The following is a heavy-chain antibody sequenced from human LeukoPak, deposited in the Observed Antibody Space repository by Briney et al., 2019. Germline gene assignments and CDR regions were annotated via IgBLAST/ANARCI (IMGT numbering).Heavy chain of an antibody. CDR2: IHYSGTT. CDR1: GGSISDNDYS. CDR3: ARRYYFVSGSYYPFDF. D-gene: IGHD3-10*01. Sequence: SETLSLTCNVSGGSISDNDYSWDWIRQPPGKGLEWMGCIHYSGTTYSNPSLKSRISISVDTSKSQFSLKLRSVTAADTAVYYCARRYYFVSGSYYPFDFWGQGTLVSVSS. J-gene: IGHJ4*02. V-gene: IGHV4-39*01.